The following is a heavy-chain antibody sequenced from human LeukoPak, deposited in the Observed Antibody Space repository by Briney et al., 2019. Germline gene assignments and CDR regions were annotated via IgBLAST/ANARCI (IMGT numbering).Heavy chain of an antibody. V-gene: IGHV3-49*03. CDR2: IRSKAYGGTT. CDR3: TRVGVGQQLVPPHFDY. CDR1: GFTFGDYA. Sequence: GGSLRLSCTASGFTFGDYAMSWFRQAPGKGLEGVGFIRSKAYGGTTEYAASVKGRFTTSRDDSKSIAYLQMNSLKTEDTAVYYCTRVGVGQQLVPPHFDYWGQGTLVTVSS. J-gene: IGHJ4*02. D-gene: IGHD6-13*01.